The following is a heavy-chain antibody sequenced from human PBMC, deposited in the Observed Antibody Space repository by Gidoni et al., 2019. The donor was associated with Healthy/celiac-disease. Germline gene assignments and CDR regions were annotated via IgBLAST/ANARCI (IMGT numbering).Heavy chain of an antibody. D-gene: IGHD3-3*01. J-gene: IGHJ6*02. V-gene: IGHV3-15*07. CDR2: IKSKTDGGTT. CDR3: TTDNYDFWVHYYGMDV. Sequence: EVQLVESGGGLVKPGGSLRLSCAASGFTFSNAWMNWVRQAPGKGLEWVGRIKSKTDGGTTDYAAPVKGRFTISRDDSKNTLYLQMNSLKTEDTAVYYCTTDNYDFWVHYYGMDVWGQGTTVTVSS. CDR1: GFTFSNAW.